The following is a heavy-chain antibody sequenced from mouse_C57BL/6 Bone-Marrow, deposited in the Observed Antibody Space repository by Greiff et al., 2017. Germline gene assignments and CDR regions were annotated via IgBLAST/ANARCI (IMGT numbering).Heavy chain of an antibody. J-gene: IGHJ2*01. CDR3: ARELGPYYSNYVGFPFDY. CDR2: INPSNGGT. V-gene: IGHV1-53*01. Sequence: QVQLQQPGTELVKPGASVKLSCKASGYTFTSYWMHWVKQRPGQGLEWIGNINPSNGGTNYNEKFKSKATLTVDKSSSTAYMQLSSLTSEDSAVYYCARELGPYYSNYVGFPFDYWGQGTTLTVSS. CDR1: GYTFTSYW. D-gene: IGHD2-5*01.